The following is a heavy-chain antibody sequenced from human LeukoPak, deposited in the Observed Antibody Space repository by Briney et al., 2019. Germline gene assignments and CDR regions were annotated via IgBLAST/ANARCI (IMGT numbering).Heavy chain of an antibody. Sequence: SETLSLTCAVYGGSFGGYYWSWIRQPPGKGLEWIGEINHSGSTNYNPSLKSRVTISVDTSKNQFSLKLSSVTAADTAVYYCAESDSSGYSWGQGTLVTVSS. V-gene: IGHV4-34*01. D-gene: IGHD3-22*01. CDR2: INHSGST. CDR1: GGSFGGYY. J-gene: IGHJ4*02. CDR3: AESDSSGYS.